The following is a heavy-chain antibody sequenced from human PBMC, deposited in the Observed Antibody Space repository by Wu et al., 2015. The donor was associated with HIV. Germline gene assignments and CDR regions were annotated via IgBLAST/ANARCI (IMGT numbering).Heavy chain of an antibody. CDR3: ARAYYYDSSGDYYFDY. Sequence: QVQLVQSGAEVKKPGASVKVSCKASGYTFTGYYMHWVRQAPGQGLEWMGWINPNSGGTNYAQKFQGRVTMTRDTSISTAYMELSRLRSDDTAVYYCARAYYYDSSGDYYFDYWGQGTLVTVSS. V-gene: IGHV1-2*02. D-gene: IGHD3-22*01. CDR1: GYTFTGYY. J-gene: IGHJ4*02. CDR2: INPNSGGT.